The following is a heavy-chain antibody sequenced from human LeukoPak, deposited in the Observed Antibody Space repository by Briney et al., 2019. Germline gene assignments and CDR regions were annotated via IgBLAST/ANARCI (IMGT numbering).Heavy chain of an antibody. D-gene: IGHD2-8*02. CDR1: GVSISTYY. Sequence: SETLSLTCTVSGVSISTYYWSWIRQPPGKGLEWIAYIYYSGTTYYNPSLKSRVTISVDTSKNQCSLKLSSVTAADTAVYYCARLLLTGAFDIWGQGTMVTVSS. CDR2: IYYSGTT. CDR3: ARLLLTGAFDI. V-gene: IGHV4-59*01. J-gene: IGHJ3*02.